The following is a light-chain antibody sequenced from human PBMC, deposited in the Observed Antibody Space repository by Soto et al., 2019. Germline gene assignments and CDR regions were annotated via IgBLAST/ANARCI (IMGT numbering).Light chain of an antibody. CDR2: QDS. CDR3: QAWDSSTVV. CDR1: KLGDKY. Sequence: SYELTQPPSVCVSPGQTASITCSGDKLGDKYACWYHQKPGQSPVLVIYQDSRRPSGIPERFSGSNSGNTATLTISGTQAMDEADYYCQAWDSSTVVFGGGTKLTVL. V-gene: IGLV3-1*01. J-gene: IGLJ2*01.